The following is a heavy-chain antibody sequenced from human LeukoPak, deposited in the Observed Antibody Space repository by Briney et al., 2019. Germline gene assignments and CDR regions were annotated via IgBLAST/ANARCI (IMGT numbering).Heavy chain of an antibody. V-gene: IGHV3-23*01. Sequence: GASLRLSCAASGFTFSSYAMSWVRQAPGKGLEWVSAISGSGGSTYYADSVKGRSTISRDNSKNTLYLQMNSLRAEDTAVYYCAKKIGGYYDSSGYCLDVWGQGTTVTVSS. J-gene: IGHJ6*02. CDR1: GFTFSSYA. D-gene: IGHD3-22*01. CDR3: AKKIGGYYDSSGYCLDV. CDR2: ISGSGGST.